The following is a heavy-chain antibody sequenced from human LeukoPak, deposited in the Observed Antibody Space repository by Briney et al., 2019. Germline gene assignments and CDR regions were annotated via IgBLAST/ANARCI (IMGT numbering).Heavy chain of an antibody. CDR2: ISGSGGST. CDR3: ASDSSGLYYFDY. CDR1: GFTFSSYA. V-gene: IGHV3-23*01. J-gene: IGHJ4*02. Sequence: PGGSLRLSCAASGFTFSSYAMSWVRQAPGKGLEWVSAISGSGGSTYYADSVKGRFTISRDNSKNTLYLQMNSLRAEDTAVYYCASDSSGLYYFDYWGQGTLVTVSS. D-gene: IGHD6-19*01.